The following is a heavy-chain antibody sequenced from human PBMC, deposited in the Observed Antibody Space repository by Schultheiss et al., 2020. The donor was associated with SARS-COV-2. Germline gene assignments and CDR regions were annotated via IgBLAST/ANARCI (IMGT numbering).Heavy chain of an antibody. J-gene: IGHJ4*02. V-gene: IGHV3-15*01. CDR3: ARDDVTYDY. CDR2: IKSKTDGGTT. CDR1: GFTFSNAW. D-gene: IGHD2-21*02. Sequence: GGSLRLSCAASGFTFSNAWMSWVRQAPGKGLEWVGRIKSKTDGGTTDYAAPVKGRFTISRDDSKSIAYLQMNSLRAEDTAVYYCARDDVTYDYWGQGTLVTVSS.